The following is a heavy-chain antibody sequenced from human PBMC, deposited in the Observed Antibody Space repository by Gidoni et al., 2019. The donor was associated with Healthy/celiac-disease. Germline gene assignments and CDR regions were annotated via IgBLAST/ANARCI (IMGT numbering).Heavy chain of an antibody. CDR2: ISSSSSYI. D-gene: IGHD2-2*01. J-gene: IGHJ4*02. CDR3: AREFSRTNQLPDY. V-gene: IGHV3-21*01. Sequence: EVQLVESGGGLVKPGGSLRLSCAASGFTFSSYSMNWVRQAPGKGLEWFSSISSSSSYIYYADSVKGRFTISRDNAKNSLYLQMNSLRAEDTAVYYCAREFSRTNQLPDYWGQGTLVTVSS. CDR1: GFTFSSYS.